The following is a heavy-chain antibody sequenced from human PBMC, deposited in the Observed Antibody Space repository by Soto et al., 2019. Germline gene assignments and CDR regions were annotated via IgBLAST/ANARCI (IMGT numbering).Heavy chain of an antibody. CDR3: AAFSPYCSGGSCRFDP. J-gene: IGHJ5*02. Sequence: EVQLVESGGGLVQPGRSLRLSCAASGFTFDDYVMHWVRQAPGKGLEWVSGISWNSGSIGYADSVKGRFTISRDNAKNSLYLQMNSLRAEDTALYYCAAFSPYCSGGSCRFDPWGQGTLVTVSS. D-gene: IGHD2-15*01. CDR2: ISWNSGSI. V-gene: IGHV3-9*01. CDR1: GFTFDDYV.